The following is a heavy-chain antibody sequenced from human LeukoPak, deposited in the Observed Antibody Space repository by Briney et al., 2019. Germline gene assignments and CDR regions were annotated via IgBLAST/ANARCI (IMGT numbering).Heavy chain of an antibody. CDR2: INLDGSET. Sequence: GSLRLSCAASGFTFSNYWMTWVRQGPGEGLEWLANINLDGSETHFVDSVKGRFTISRDNAKNSLSLQMSGLRVEDTAVYYRARGYSDWLRWGQGTQVTVSS. D-gene: IGHD4-11*01. CDR3: ARGYSDWLR. J-gene: IGHJ4*02. V-gene: IGHV3-7*01. CDR1: GFTFSNYW.